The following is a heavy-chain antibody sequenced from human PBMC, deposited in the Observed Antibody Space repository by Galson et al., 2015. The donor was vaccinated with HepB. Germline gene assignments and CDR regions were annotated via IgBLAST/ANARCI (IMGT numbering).Heavy chain of an antibody. D-gene: IGHD2-2*01. V-gene: IGHV3-30*03. Sequence: SLRLSCAAPGFTFNTYAMYWVRQAPGKGLEWVATISYDGTNRYYADSVKGRFTISRDNSRNTLFLQMNSLRPEDTAVYYCARNRDDPFCSSPSCRKGYYYYYYMDVWGKGTTVTVSS. CDR3: ARNRDDPFCSSPSCRKGYYYYYYMDV. CDR2: ISYDGTNR. CDR1: GFTFNTYA. J-gene: IGHJ6*03.